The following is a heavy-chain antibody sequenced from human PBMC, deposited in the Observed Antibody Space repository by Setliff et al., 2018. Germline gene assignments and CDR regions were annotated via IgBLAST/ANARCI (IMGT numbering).Heavy chain of an antibody. D-gene: IGHD2-15*01. V-gene: IGHV3-74*01. CDR2: IYTDGTIT. CDR3: ARTCSGSGCYAGLES. Sequence: QPGGSLRLSCAASGFTFSNYWMHWVRQAPGKGLVWVSRIYTDGTITSYADSVKGRFTISRDNSKNTLYLQMNSLRPEDTAVYYCARTCSGSGCYAGLESWGQGTPVTVSS. J-gene: IGHJ4*02. CDR1: GFTFSNYW.